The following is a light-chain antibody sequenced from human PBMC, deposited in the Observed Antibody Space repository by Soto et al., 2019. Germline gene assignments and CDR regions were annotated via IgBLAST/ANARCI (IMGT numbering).Light chain of an antibody. J-gene: IGKJ1*01. CDR1: QSISSN. V-gene: IGKV3-15*01. CDR2: GAS. Sequence: GMTQSPAALSVSPGERATLSCRASQSISSNLAWYQQKPGQAPRLLIYGASTRAIDIPARFSGRGSGTEFTLTISILQSEDLAVYYSQEDSSWPPWRFAQGTKVDIK. CDR3: QEDSSWPPWR.